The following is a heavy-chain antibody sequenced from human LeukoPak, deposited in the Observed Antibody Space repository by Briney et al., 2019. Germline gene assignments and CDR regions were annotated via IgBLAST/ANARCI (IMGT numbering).Heavy chain of an antibody. V-gene: IGHV4-39*01. D-gene: IGHD3-3*01. Sequence: SETLSLTCTVSGGSISSSSYYWGWIRQPPGKGLEWIGSIYYSGSTYYNPSLKSRVTISVDTSKNQFSPKLSSVTVADTAVYYCARQVGRSITIFGVGPDYFDYWGQGTLVTVSS. J-gene: IGHJ4*02. CDR3: ARQVGRSITIFGVGPDYFDY. CDR2: IYYSGST. CDR1: GGSISSSSYY.